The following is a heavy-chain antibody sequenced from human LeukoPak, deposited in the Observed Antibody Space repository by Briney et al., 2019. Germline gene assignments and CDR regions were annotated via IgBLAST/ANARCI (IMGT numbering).Heavy chain of an antibody. D-gene: IGHD4-17*01. V-gene: IGHV3-21*01. J-gene: IGHJ4*02. CDR1: GFTFSSYS. Sequence: GGSLRLSCAASGFTFSSYSMNWVRQAPGKGLEWVSSISSSSSYIYYADSVKGRFTISRDIAKNSLYLQMNSLRAEDTAVYYCARVGAYGDYTDYWGQGTLVTVSS. CDR3: ARVGAYGDYTDY. CDR2: ISSSSSYI.